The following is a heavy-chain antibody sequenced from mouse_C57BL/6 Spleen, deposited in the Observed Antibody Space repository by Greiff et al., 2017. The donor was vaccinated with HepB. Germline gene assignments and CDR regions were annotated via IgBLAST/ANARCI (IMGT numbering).Heavy chain of an antibody. CDR1: GFTFSDYY. D-gene: IGHD3-2*02. CDR3: ARQLRFYYAMDY. CDR2: ISNGGGST. V-gene: IGHV5-12*01. Sequence: EVKLVESGGGLVQPGGSLKLSCAASGFTFSDYYMYWVRQTPEKRLEWVAYISNGGGSTYYPDTVKGRFTISRDHAKNTLYLQMSRLKSEDTAMYYCARQLRFYYAMDYWGQGTSVTVSS. J-gene: IGHJ4*01.